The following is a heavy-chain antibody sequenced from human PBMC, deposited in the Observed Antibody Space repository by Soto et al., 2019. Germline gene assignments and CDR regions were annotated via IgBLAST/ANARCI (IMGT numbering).Heavy chain of an antibody. J-gene: IGHJ4*02. CDR3: AGCSGWYGQCCFDC. CDR2: IYSDGRT. Sequence: DVQLVETGGGLIQPGGSLRLSCAASGFIVSSSYMSWVRQAPGKGLEWVSVIYSDGRTYYADSVKGRFTISRDNSKNTLYLQMNSRSAEDTAVYYCAGCSGWYGQCCFDCLGQGTLVTVSS. D-gene: IGHD6-13*01. V-gene: IGHV3-53*02. CDR1: GFIVSSSY.